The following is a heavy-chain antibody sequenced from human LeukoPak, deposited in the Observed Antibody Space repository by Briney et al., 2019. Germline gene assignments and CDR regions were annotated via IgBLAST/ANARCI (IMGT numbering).Heavy chain of an antibody. CDR3: ARGTELDY. V-gene: IGHV3-9*01. Sequence: GGSLRLSCAASGFTFDDYAMHWVRQAPGKGLEWVSGISWNSGSIGYADSVKGRFTISRDNAKNSLYLQMNSLRAEDTAVYYCARGTELDYWGQGTLVTVSS. CDR2: ISWNSGSI. D-gene: IGHD1-14*01. CDR1: GFTFDDYA. J-gene: IGHJ4*02.